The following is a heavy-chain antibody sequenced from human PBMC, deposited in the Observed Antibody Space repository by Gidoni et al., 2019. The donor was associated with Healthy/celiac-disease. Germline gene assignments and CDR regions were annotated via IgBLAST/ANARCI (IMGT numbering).Heavy chain of an antibody. D-gene: IGHD2-2*01. J-gene: IGHJ4*02. CDR3: ARMQGTSWANFDY. CDR1: GFSLNTRGMR. V-gene: IGHV2-70*04. Sequence: HVTLQESGPALVKPTQTLTLTCTFSGFSLNTRGMRVHWIRQPPGKALEWLARIDWDDDKFYSTSLKTRLTISKDISKNQVVLTMNNMDPVDTATYYCARMQGTSWANFDYWGQGTLVTVSS. CDR2: IDWDDDK.